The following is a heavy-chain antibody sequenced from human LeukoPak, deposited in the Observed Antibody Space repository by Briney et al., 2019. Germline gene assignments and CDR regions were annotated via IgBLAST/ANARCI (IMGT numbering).Heavy chain of an antibody. CDR2: IHYSGST. J-gene: IGHJ4*02. V-gene: IGHV4-39*01. CDR3: ARQGGWHYYFDY. Sequence: PSETLSPTCTVSGGSISSSSYYWGWIRQPPGKGLEWIGTIHYSGSTYYNPSLESRVTISVDTSKNRFSLELTSVTAADTAVYSCARQGGWHYYFDYWGQGTLVTVSS. D-gene: IGHD2-15*01. CDR1: GGSISSSSYY.